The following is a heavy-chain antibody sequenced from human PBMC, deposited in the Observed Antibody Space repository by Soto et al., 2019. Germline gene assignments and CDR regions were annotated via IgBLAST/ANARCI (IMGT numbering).Heavy chain of an antibody. D-gene: IGHD5-12*01. CDR2: IYWDDDK. V-gene: IGHV2-5*02. CDR1: GFSLSTSGVG. Sequence: QITLKESGPTLVKPTQTLTLTCTFSGFSLSTSGVGVGWIRQPPGKALEWLALIYWDDDKRYSPSLKSRLTITKDTSKNQVVLTMTNMDPVDTATYYCAHGGRLRTFDYWGQGTLVTVSS. J-gene: IGHJ4*02. CDR3: AHGGRLRTFDY.